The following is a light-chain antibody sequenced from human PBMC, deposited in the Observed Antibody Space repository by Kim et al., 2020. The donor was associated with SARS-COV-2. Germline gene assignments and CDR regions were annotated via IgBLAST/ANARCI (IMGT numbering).Light chain of an antibody. CDR1: QSVSSN. J-gene: IGKJ2*01. CDR3: QQSGT. V-gene: IGKV3-15*01. Sequence: PATLSVSPGERATLSCRASQSVSSNLAWYQQKPGQAPRLLIYGASTRATGIPARFSGSGSGTEFTLTISSLQSEDFAVYYCQQSGTFGQGTKLEI. CDR2: GAS.